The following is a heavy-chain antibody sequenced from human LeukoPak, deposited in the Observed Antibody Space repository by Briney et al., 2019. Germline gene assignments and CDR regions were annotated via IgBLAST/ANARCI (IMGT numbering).Heavy chain of an antibody. Sequence: SVKVSCKASGGTFSSYAISWVRQAPGQGLEWMGGIIPIFGTANYAQKFQGRVTITADESTSTAYMELSSLRSEDTAVYYCARDPPPTYCSSTSCYYYYYGMDVWGQGTTVTVSS. V-gene: IGHV1-69*01. D-gene: IGHD2-2*01. CDR1: GGTFSSYA. CDR2: IIPIFGTA. J-gene: IGHJ6*02. CDR3: ARDPPPTYCSSTSCYYYYYGMDV.